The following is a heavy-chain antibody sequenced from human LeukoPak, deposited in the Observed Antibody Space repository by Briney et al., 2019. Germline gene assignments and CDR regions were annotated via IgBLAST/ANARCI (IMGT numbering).Heavy chain of an antibody. CDR2: IFPGDSDT. CDR1: GYSFTSYW. D-gene: IGHD3-3*01. V-gene: IGHV5-51*01. Sequence: GESLKISFKGSGYSFTSYWIGWVRQMPGKGLEWMGIIFPGDSDTTYSPSFQGQVTISADKSISTAYLQWSSLKPSDTAMYYCARHRAPYDFWSGPDYWGQGTLVTVSS. CDR3: ARHRAPYDFWSGPDY. J-gene: IGHJ4*02.